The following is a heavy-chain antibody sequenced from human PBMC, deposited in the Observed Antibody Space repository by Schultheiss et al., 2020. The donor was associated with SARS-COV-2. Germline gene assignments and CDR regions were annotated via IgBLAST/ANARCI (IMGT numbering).Heavy chain of an antibody. CDR1: GYTFTSYA. V-gene: IGHV1-3*01. D-gene: IGHD4-17*01. J-gene: IGHJ6*02. CDR3: ATDRSPATVTTNFYYGMDV. CDR2: INAGNGNT. Sequence: ASVKVSCKASGYTFTSYAMHWVRQAPGQRLEWMGWINAGNGNTKYSQKFQGRVTITRDTSASTAYMELSSLRSEDTAVYYCATDRSPATVTTNFYYGMDVWGQGTTVTVSS.